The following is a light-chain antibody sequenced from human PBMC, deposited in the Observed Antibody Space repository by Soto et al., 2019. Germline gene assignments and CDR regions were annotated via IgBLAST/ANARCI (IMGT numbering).Light chain of an antibody. Sequence: PGERVTLSCRASQSVSSSYLTWYQQKPGQAPRLLIYGASTRATSIPARFSGSGSGTDFTLTISSLQPEDFAVYYCQQDDNLPGTFGQGTKVEIK. V-gene: IGKV3D-7*01. CDR3: QQDDNLPGT. CDR2: GAS. CDR1: QSVSSSY. J-gene: IGKJ1*01.